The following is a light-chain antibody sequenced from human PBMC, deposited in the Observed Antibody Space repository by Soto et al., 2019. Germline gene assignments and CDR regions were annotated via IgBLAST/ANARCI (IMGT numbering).Light chain of an antibody. V-gene: IGKV3-15*01. CDR1: QSVSGN. J-gene: IGKJ1*01. CDR2: GAS. CDR3: QQYNNWPPA. Sequence: EIVVTQSPATLSVSPGERATLSCRASQSVSGNLAWYQQKPGQAPRLLIYGASTRATGIPARFSGSGSGTEFPLTLSSLQSEDFAVYYCQQYNNWPPAFGQGTKVEIK.